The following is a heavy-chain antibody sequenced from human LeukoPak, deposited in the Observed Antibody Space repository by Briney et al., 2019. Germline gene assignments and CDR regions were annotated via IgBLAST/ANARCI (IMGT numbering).Heavy chain of an antibody. CDR1: GFTFSSCA. J-gene: IGHJ6*02. CDR2: ISYDGNYK. V-gene: IGHV3-30-3*01. CDR3: ARSPWSGYVYQGMDV. Sequence: GRSLRLSCAASGFTFSSCAVHWVRQAPGKGPEWVADISYDGNYKYYADSVKGRFTISRDSSKNTVYLQMNSLRAEDTAVYYCARSPWSGYVYQGMDVWGQGTTVTVSS. D-gene: IGHD3-3*01.